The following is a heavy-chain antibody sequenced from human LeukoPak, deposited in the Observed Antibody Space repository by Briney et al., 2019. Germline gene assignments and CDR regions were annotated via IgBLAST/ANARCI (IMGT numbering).Heavy chain of an antibody. J-gene: IGHJ4*02. V-gene: IGHV1-69*04. D-gene: IGHD3-10*01. CDR1: GGTFSSYA. CDR3: ARDTPRGPFDY. CDR2: IIPILGIA. Sequence: SVKVSCKASGGTFSSYAISWVRQAPGQGLEWMGRIIPILGIANYAQKFQGRVTITADKSTSTAYMELSSLRSEDTAVYYCARDTPRGPFDYWGQGTLVTVSS.